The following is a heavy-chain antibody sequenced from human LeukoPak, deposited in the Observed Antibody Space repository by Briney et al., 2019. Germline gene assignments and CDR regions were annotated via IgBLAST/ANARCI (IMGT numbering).Heavy chain of an antibody. CDR2: INPDGNKK. Sequence: GGSLRLSCGASGFIFSTYGMSWVRQAPGKGLEWVASINPDGNKKYSADSVKGRFTISRDNAENSLYLQMNSLRVEDTAFYYCARDLAYSRLDYWGQGMLVTVSS. CDR1: GFIFSTYG. J-gene: IGHJ4*02. CDR3: ARDLAYSRLDY. D-gene: IGHD5-18*01. V-gene: IGHV3-7*01.